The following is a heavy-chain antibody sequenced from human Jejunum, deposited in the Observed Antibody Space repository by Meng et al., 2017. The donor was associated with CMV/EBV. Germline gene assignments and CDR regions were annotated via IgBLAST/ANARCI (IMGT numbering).Heavy chain of an antibody. CDR3: ARYNSSASHDF. J-gene: IGHJ4*02. V-gene: IGHV3-7*01. Sequence: CAASGFNFATDWMAWVRQAPGKGLEWVANNKEDGRQTTYVDSVKSRFTISRDNARNSLCLQMNSLGVEDTAMYYCARYNSSASHDFWGQGTLVTVSS. CDR1: GFNFATDW. D-gene: IGHD6-19*01. CDR2: NKEDGRQT.